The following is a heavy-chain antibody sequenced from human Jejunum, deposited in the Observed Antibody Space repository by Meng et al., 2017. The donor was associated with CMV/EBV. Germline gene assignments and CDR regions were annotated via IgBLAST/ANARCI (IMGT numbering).Heavy chain of an antibody. CDR1: FPAYF. J-gene: IGHJ4*02. V-gene: IGHV3-11*01. Sequence: FPAYFLAWMRPAPGRGLEWVSYICGDGRTIHYADSVNGRFTMSRDAAQTSLYLQINNLRAEDTAIYFCTRMKRTFGYTIQYFFDHWGQGTLVTVSS. CDR2: ICGDGRTI. CDR3: TRMKRTFGYTIQYFFDH. D-gene: IGHD5-24*01.